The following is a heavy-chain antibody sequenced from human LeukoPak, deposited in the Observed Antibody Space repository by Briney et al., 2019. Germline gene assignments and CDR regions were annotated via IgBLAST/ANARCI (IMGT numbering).Heavy chain of an antibody. V-gene: IGHV1-2*02. CDR2: INPNSGGT. D-gene: IGHD6-19*01. CDR3: AREPVEWLPPDY. Sequence: ASVKVSCKASGYTFTGYYMHWVRRAPGQGLEWMGWINPNSGGTNYAQKFQGRVTMTRDTSISTAYMELSRLRSDDTAVYYCAREPVEWLPPDYWGQGTLVTVSS. CDR1: GYTFTGYY. J-gene: IGHJ4*02.